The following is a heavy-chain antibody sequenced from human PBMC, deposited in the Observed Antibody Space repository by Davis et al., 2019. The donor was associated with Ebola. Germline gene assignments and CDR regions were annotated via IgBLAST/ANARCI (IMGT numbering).Heavy chain of an antibody. V-gene: IGHV3-23*01. CDR1: GFSNYA. Sequence: PGGSLRLSCVASGFSNYAMSWVRQAPGKGLQWVSTLGGTGGTAYYADSVKGRFTISRDNSKNTLYLQMNSLRAEDTAVYYCAKGEGCSSTSCYPHYYGMDVWGQGTTVTVSS. D-gene: IGHD2-2*01. J-gene: IGHJ6*02. CDR3: AKGEGCSSTSCYPHYYGMDV. CDR2: LGGTGGTA.